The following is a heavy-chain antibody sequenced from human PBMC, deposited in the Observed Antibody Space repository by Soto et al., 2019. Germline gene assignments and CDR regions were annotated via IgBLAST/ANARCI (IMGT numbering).Heavy chain of an antibody. CDR3: AREIAAAGTEVFGYFDY. CDR1: GFTFSSYG. Sequence: SLRLSCAASGFTFSSYGMHWVRQAPGKGLEWVAVIWYDGSNKYYADSVKGRFTISRDNSKNTLYLQMNSLRAEDTAVYYCAREIAAAGTEVFGYFDYWGQGTLVTVSS. CDR2: IWYDGSNK. D-gene: IGHD6-13*01. J-gene: IGHJ4*02. V-gene: IGHV3-33*01.